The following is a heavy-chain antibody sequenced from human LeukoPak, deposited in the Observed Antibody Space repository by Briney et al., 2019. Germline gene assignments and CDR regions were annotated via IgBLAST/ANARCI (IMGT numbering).Heavy chain of an antibody. Sequence: GASVKVSCKASGYTFTSYGISGVRQAPGQGLEWMGWISAYNGNTNYAQKLQGRVTMTTDTSTSTAYMELSSLRSEDTAVYYCARGPRTYYYGSGSYIDYWGQGTLVTVSS. V-gene: IGHV1-18*01. CDR2: ISAYNGNT. D-gene: IGHD3-10*01. CDR1: GYTFTSYG. CDR3: ARGPRTYYYGSGSYIDY. J-gene: IGHJ4*02.